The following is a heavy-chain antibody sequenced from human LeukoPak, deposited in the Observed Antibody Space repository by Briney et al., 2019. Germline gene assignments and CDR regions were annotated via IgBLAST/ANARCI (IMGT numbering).Heavy chain of an antibody. CDR2: ISSSGSTI. CDR3: ARGRRGGLRFGELRDFFDY. CDR1: GFTFSDYY. V-gene: IGHV3-11*04. Sequence: PGGSLRLSCAASGFTFSDYYMSWIRQAPGKGLEWVSYISSSGSTIYYADSVKGRFTISRDNAKNSLYLQMNSLRTEDTALYYCARGRRGGLRFGELRDFFDYWGQGTLVTVSS. D-gene: IGHD3-10*01. J-gene: IGHJ4*02.